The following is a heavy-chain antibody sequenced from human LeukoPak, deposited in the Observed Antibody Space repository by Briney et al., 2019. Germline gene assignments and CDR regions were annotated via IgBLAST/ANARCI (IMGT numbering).Heavy chain of an antibody. CDR3: AKDNYGGIFAS. CDR1: GFTFSAYG. CDR2: ISDTVLDT. D-gene: IGHD4-17*01. J-gene: IGHJ4*02. V-gene: IGHV3-23*01. Sequence: GGSLRLSCAASGFTFSAYGMSWVRQAPGKGLEWFSHISDTVLDTLYANSVKGRFIISRDNSRDTVYLQMSSLRPADTALYFCAKDNYGGIFASWGQGTLVTVSS.